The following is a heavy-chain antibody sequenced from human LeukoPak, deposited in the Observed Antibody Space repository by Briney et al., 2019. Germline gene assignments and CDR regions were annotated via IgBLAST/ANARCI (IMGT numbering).Heavy chain of an antibody. D-gene: IGHD1-26*01. CDR1: GGSISNSNYY. J-gene: IGHJ4*02. Sequence: PSETLSLTCTVSGGSISNSNYYWGWIRQPPGRGLEWIGSIYYSGGTYYNPSLKSRVTISVDTSKNQFSLSLSSVTAADTAVFHCARHGGASYLYYFDYWGQGTLVTVSS. CDR3: ARHGGASYLYYFDY. CDR2: IYYSGGT. V-gene: IGHV4-39*01.